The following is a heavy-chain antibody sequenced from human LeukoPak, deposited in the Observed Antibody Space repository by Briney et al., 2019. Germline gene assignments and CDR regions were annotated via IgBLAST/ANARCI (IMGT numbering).Heavy chain of an antibody. Sequence: PGGSLRLSCAASGFTFSTYGMSWVRQAPGKGLEWVSAISGSGTGTYYADSVKGRFTISRDNSKSTMYLQMNNLRLEDTAVYYCAKDRPASHGSGSFGDYWGQGTQVTVST. V-gene: IGHV3-23*01. D-gene: IGHD3-10*01. J-gene: IGHJ4*02. CDR3: AKDRPASHGSGSFGDY. CDR1: GFTFSTYG. CDR2: ISGSGTGT.